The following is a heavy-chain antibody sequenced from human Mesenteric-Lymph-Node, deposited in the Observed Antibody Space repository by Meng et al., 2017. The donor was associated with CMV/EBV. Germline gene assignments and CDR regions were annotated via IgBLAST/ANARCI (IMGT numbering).Heavy chain of an antibody. J-gene: IGHJ4*02. D-gene: IGHD3-9*01. V-gene: IGHV4-34*01. CDR3: ARGSSYDILTGYFDY. Sequence: QVQLDHWXTGLXKPSDTLSVXCAVYCGSCXGYYWNWIRQSPEKGLEWIGEINHSGSTTYNPSFTSRIIISVDTSTNQISLNMSSVTAADTAVYYCARGSSYDILTGYFDYWGQGALVTVSS. CDR2: INHSGST. CDR1: CGSCXGYY.